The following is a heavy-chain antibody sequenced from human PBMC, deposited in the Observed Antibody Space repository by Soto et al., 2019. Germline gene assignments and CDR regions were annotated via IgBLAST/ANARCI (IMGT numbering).Heavy chain of an antibody. CDR1: GFTFSSYS. CDR2: ISGNGGYT. J-gene: IGHJ4*02. V-gene: IGHV3-23*01. Sequence: XGSLRVTFAASGFTFSSYSMTWVRQAPGKGLDWVSTISGNGGYTYYSDSVRGRFTTSRDNSKKMLYPQMDSLRADDTGVFYCAKGKPNTVFGVDTLFDDWGQGTQVTVSS. CDR3: AKGKPNTVFGVDTLFDD. D-gene: IGHD3-3*01.